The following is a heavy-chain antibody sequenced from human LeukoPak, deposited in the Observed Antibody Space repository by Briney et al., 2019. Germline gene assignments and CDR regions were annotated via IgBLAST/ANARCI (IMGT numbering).Heavy chain of an antibody. D-gene: IGHD1-14*01. CDR2: ITGSGGGT. J-gene: IGHJ3*02. CDR1: GFTFRNYA. Sequence: GGSLRLSCAASGFTFRNYAMTWVRQAPGKGLEWVSGITGSGGGTCYADSVRGRFTISRDNSKNTLFLQMNRLRLQDTAVYYCARDSPDYRNAFDIWGQGTILSVSS. V-gene: IGHV3-23*01. CDR3: ARDSPDYRNAFDI.